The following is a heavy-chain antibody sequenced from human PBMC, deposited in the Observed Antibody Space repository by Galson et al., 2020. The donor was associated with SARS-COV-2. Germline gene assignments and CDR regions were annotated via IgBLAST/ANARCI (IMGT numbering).Heavy chain of an antibody. CDR1: GYSISSGYY. Sequence: SETLSLTCTVSGYSISSGYYWGWIRQPPGKGLEWIGSIYHSGSTYYNPSLKSRVTISVDTSKNQFSLKLSSVTAADTAVYYCARVGVIPHYWGQGTLVTVSS. CDR3: ARVGVIPHY. J-gene: IGHJ4*02. V-gene: IGHV4-38-2*02. CDR2: IYHSGST. D-gene: IGHD2-21*01.